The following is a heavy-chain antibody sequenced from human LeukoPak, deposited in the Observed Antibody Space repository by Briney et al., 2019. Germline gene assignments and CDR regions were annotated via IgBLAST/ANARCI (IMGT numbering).Heavy chain of an antibody. V-gene: IGHV4-59*01. Sequence: SETLSLTCTVSGGSISSYYWSWIRQPPGKGLEWIGYIYYSGSTNYNPSLKSRVTISVDTSKNQFSLKLSSVTAADTAVYYCASGIAAAADWYFDLWGRGALVTVSS. CDR2: IYYSGST. D-gene: IGHD6-13*01. CDR3: ASGIAAAADWYFDL. CDR1: GGSISSYY. J-gene: IGHJ2*01.